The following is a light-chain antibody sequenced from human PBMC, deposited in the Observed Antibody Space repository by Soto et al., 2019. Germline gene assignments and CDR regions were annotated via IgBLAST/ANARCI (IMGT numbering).Light chain of an antibody. CDR2: DTS. Sequence: DIVVTQSPATLSASPGERVTLSCRASQFVSSRLAWYQRRPGQVPRHLIYDTSTRAPGISARFSGSGSGTEFSLSIISLQSEDFALFYCQEYILCPPGIFGPETKVDIK. V-gene: IGKV3-15*01. CDR3: QEYILCPPGI. CDR1: QFVSSR. J-gene: IGKJ1*01.